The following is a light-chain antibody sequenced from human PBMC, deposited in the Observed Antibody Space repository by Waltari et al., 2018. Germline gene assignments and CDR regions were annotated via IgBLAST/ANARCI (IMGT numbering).Light chain of an antibody. CDR2: GVN. CDR1: SSDIGGSNY. Sequence: QSAPTQPPSVSGSPGQSVTISCTGSSSDIGGSNYVSWYQQHPGKAPKLMIFGVNNRPSGVSARFSGSKSGNTASLTISGLQAEDEADYYCSSYTKVNTWVFGGGTRLTVL. J-gene: IGLJ3*02. V-gene: IGLV2-14*03. CDR3: SSYTKVNTWV.